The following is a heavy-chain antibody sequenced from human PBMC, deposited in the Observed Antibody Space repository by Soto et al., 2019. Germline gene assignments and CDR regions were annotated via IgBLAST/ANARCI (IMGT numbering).Heavy chain of an antibody. D-gene: IGHD6-13*01. CDR3: AKDYRYSSSWYPYYYYYGMDV. CDR2: ISGSGGST. V-gene: IGHV3-23*01. Sequence: PGGSLRLSCAASGFTFSSYAMSWVRQAPGKGLEWVAAISGSGGSTYYADSVKGRFTISRDNSKNTLYLQMNRLRAEDTAVYYCAKDYRYSSSWYPYYYYYGMDVWGQGTTVTVSS. CDR1: GFTFSSYA. J-gene: IGHJ6*02.